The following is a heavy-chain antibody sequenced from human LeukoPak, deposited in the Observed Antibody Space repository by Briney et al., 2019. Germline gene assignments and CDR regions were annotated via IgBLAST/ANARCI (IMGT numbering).Heavy chain of an antibody. CDR3: GLGYYCMDV. CDR1: GDSVSSNSAA. J-gene: IGHJ6*03. D-gene: IGHD6-19*01. V-gene: IGHV6-1*01. Sequence: SQTLSLTCAISGDSVSSNSAAWTWIRESPSRGLEWLGRTYYRSRWYNDYAVSVKSRITINPDTSKNQFSLQLNSVTPEDTAVYYCGLGYYCMDVWGKGTTVTVSS. CDR2: TYYRSRWYN.